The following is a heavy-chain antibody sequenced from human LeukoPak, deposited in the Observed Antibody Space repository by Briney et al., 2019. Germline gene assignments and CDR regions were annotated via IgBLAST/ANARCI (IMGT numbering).Heavy chain of an antibody. CDR2: ISYDGSNK. V-gene: IGHV3-30*18. Sequence: SGGSLRLSCAASGFTFSSYGMHWVRQAPGKGLEWVAVISYDGSNKYYADSVKGRFTISRDNSKNTLYLQMNSLRAEDTAVYYCAKASETTWVLWFGEFLKSNWFDPWGQGTLVTVSS. D-gene: IGHD3-10*01. CDR1: GFTFSSYG. J-gene: IGHJ5*02. CDR3: AKASETTWVLWFGEFLKSNWFDP.